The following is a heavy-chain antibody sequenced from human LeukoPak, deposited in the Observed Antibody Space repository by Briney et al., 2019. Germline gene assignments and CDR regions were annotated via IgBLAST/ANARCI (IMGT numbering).Heavy chain of an antibody. Sequence: GGSLRLSCAASGFTFSSYGMHWVRQAPGKGLEWVAVIWYDGSNKYYADSVKGRFTISRDNFKNTLYLQMNSLRAEDTAVYYCAKGSITYYYGSGRGAFDIWGQGTMVTVSS. CDR3: AKGSITYYYGSGRGAFDI. J-gene: IGHJ3*02. CDR2: IWYDGSNK. CDR1: GFTFSSYG. V-gene: IGHV3-33*06. D-gene: IGHD3-10*01.